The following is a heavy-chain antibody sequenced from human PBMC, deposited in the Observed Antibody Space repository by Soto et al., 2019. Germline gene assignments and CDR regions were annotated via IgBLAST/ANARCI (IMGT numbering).Heavy chain of an antibody. Sequence: SETLSLTCTVSGGSISSSSYYWGWIRQPPGKGLEWIGSIYYSGSTYYNTPLKSRVTISVDTSKNQFSLKLSSVTAADTSVYYCARHGLYSSGWEEDYYYGMDVWGQGTTGTVSS. J-gene: IGHJ6*02. V-gene: IGHV4-39*01. CDR3: ARHGLYSSGWEEDYYYGMDV. D-gene: IGHD6-19*01. CDR2: IYYSGST. CDR1: GGSISSSSYY.